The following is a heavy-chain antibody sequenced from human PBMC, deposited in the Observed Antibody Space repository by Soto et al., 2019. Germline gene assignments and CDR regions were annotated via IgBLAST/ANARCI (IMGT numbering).Heavy chain of an antibody. D-gene: IGHD2-2*01. V-gene: IGHV1-69*13. J-gene: IGHJ5*02. CDR1: GGTFSSYT. CDR3: ARDASRGCSSTSCKGGNWFDP. CDR2: IIPIFGTA. Sequence: GASVKVSCKASGGTFSSYTISWVRQAPGQGLEWMGGIIPIFGTANYAQKFQGRVTITADESTSTAYMELSSLRSEDTAVYYCARDASRGCSSTSCKGGNWFDPWGQGTLVTVS.